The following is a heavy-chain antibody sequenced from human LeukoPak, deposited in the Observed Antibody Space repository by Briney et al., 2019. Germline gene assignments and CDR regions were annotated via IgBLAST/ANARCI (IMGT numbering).Heavy chain of an antibody. J-gene: IGHJ5*02. V-gene: IGHV4-4*07. Sequence: PSETLSLTCTVSGGSISNYYWSWIRQPAGKGLEWIGRIYTTGSTNYNSSLKSRVTMSVDTSKNQFSLNLSSVTAADTAVYYCARVHCSSNRCSNGIDPWGQGTPVTVSS. D-gene: IGHD2-2*01. CDR2: IYTTGST. CDR3: ARVHCSSNRCSNGIDP. CDR1: GGSISNYY.